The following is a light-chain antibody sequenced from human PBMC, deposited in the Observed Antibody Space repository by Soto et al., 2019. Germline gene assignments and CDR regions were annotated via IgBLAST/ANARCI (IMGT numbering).Light chain of an antibody. CDR1: GSNIGAGYD. CDR2: DNT. V-gene: IGLV1-40*01. J-gene: IGLJ3*02. Sequence: QSVLTQPPSVSGAPGLRVTISCTGSGSNIGAGYDVHWYQQLPGTAPKLLIYDNTNRPSGVPDRFSGSKSGTSVSLAITGLKAEDEADYYCQSYDSTLNGWVFGGGTKLTVL. CDR3: QSYDSTLNGWV.